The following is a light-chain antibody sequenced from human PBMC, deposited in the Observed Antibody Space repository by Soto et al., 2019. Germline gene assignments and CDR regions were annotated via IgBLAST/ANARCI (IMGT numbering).Light chain of an antibody. Sequence: QSALTQPASVSGSPGQSITISCTGTSSDIGTYKYVSWYQQNPGKAPKLMIYEVSNRPSGVSNRFSGSKSGTTASLTIAGLQAEDEADYYCISYTSTTTVEIFGGGTKVTVL. CDR3: ISYTSTTTVEI. V-gene: IGLV2-14*01. CDR1: SSDIGTYKY. J-gene: IGLJ2*01. CDR2: EVS.